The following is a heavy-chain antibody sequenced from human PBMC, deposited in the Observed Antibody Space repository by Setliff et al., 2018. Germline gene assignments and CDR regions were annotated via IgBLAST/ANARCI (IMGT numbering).Heavy chain of an antibody. J-gene: IGHJ4*02. CDR1: GFVFGTYG. V-gene: IGHV3-30*02. Sequence: PGESLRLSCAASGFVFGTYGMYWVRQAPGKGLDWVASVRFDGTYKVYGDSVKGRFTISRDNSENTLFLQMTSLRPEDTGVYYCAKVKKPLIRGSGFDYWGRGTLVTVSS. CDR3: AKVKKPLIRGSGFDY. CDR2: VRFDGTYK. D-gene: IGHD3-10*01.